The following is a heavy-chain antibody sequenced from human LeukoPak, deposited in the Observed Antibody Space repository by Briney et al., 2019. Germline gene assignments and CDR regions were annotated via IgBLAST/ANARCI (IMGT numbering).Heavy chain of an antibody. V-gene: IGHV3-21*01. D-gene: IGHD1-26*01. Sequence: PCKASGYTFTGYYMHWVRQAPGKGLEWVSSITSSSSHMYYADSVKGRFTISRDDAENSLHLQMNSLRAEDTAIYYCARSVGLDSWGQGTLVTVSS. CDR1: GYTFTGYY. J-gene: IGHJ5*01. CDR2: ITSSSSHM. CDR3: ARSVGLDS.